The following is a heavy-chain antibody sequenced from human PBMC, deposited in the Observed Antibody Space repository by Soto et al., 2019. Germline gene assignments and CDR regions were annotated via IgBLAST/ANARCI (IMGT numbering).Heavy chain of an antibody. Sequence: EVQLLESGGGLVQPGGSLRLSCAASGFTFSSYAMSWVRQAPGKGLEWVSAISGSGGSTYYADSVKGRFTISRDNSKNTLYLQMNSLRAKDTAVYYCAKGGYSSSWYEAHFDYWGQGTLVTVSS. V-gene: IGHV3-23*01. CDR3: AKGGYSSSWYEAHFDY. CDR1: GFTFSSYA. CDR2: ISGSGGST. J-gene: IGHJ4*02. D-gene: IGHD6-13*01.